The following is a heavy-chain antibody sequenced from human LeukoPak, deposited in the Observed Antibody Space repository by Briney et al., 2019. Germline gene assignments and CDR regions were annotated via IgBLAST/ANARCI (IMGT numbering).Heavy chain of an antibody. V-gene: IGHV3-74*01. Sequence: GGSLRLSCAASGFTLRSYWMHWVRQAPGKGLVWVSRINSDGSSTSYADSVKGRFTISRDNAKNTLYLQMNSLRAEDSAVYYCGRAHYSGNSGSFDIWGQGTMVTVSS. CDR3: GRAHYSGNSGSFDI. CDR2: INSDGSST. CDR1: GFTLRSYW. J-gene: IGHJ3*02. D-gene: IGHD4-23*01.